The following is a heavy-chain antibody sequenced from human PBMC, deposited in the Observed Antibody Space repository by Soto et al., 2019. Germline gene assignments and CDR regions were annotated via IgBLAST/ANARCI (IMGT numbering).Heavy chain of an antibody. V-gene: IGHV3-23*01. CDR2: ISVSGDST. CDR1: GFTFSSYA. J-gene: IGHJ4*02. D-gene: IGHD2-21*02. Sequence: EVQLLESGGGLVQPGGSLRLSCAASGFTFSSYAMSWVRQAPGKGLEWVSGISVSGDSTYYAGSVKGRFTISRDNSKSTLYLQMNSLSAEDTAVYYCAKICRYGDPEYWGQGALVTVSS. CDR3: AKICRYGDPEY.